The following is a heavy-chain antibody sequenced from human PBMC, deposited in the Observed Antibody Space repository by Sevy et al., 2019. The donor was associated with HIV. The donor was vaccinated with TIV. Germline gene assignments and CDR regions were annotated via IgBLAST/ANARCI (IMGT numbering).Heavy chain of an antibody. J-gene: IGHJ4*02. CDR2: INSDGSST. CDR3: ARGQGY. CDR1: GFTFSSSL. Sequence: GGSLRLSCAASGFTFSSSLMHWVRQAPGKGPVWVSRINSDGSSTSYEDPVKGRFTISRDNARNTLYLEMNSLRSEDTAVYYCARGQGYWGQGTLVTVSS. V-gene: IGHV3-74*01.